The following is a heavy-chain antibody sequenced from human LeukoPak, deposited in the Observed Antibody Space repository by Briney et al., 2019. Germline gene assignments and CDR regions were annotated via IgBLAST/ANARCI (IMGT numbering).Heavy chain of an antibody. Sequence: ASVKVSCKASGGTFSSYAISWVRQAPGQGLEWMGWISAYNGNTNYAQKLQGRVTMTTDTSTSTAYMELRSLRSDDTAVYYCARGYCSGGSCYLFDLWGRGTLVTVSS. CDR2: ISAYNGNT. CDR3: ARGYCSGGSCYLFDL. D-gene: IGHD2-15*01. CDR1: GGTFSSYA. V-gene: IGHV1-18*01. J-gene: IGHJ2*01.